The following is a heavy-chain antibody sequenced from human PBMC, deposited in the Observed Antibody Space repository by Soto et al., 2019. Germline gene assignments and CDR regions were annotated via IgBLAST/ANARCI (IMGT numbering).Heavy chain of an antibody. CDR3: ATRPYYCSGGSCYSDWFDP. D-gene: IGHD2-15*01. CDR2: IYYSGST. V-gene: IGHV4-39*01. J-gene: IGHJ5*02. Sequence: QLQLQESGPGLVKPSETLSLTCTVSGGSISSSSYYWGWIRQPPGKGLEWIGSIYYSGSTYYNPSLKSRVTISVDTSKNQSSLKLGSVTAADTAVYYCATRPYYCSGGSCYSDWFDPWGQGTLVTVSS. CDR1: GGSISSSSYY.